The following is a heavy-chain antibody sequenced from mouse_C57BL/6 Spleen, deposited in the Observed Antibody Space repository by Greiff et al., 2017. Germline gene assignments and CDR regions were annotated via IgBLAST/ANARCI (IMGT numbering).Heavy chain of an antibody. V-gene: IGHV3-3*01. J-gene: IGHJ1*03. CDR1: GFSINSDCY. D-gene: IGHD1-1*01. Sequence: EVQLQESGPSLVRPSQTLSLTCTVTGFSINSDCYWIWIRQFPGNKLEYIGYTFYSGITYYNPSLESRTYITRDTSKNQFSLKLSSVTTEDTATYYCARGLYYYGSSYVGYFDVWGTGTTVTVSS. CDR2: TFYSGIT. CDR3: ARGLYYYGSSYVGYFDV.